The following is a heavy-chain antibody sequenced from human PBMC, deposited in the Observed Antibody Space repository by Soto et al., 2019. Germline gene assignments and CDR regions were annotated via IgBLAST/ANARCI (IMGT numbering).Heavy chain of an antibody. CDR3: ASRSRTATTNWSAFDF. D-gene: IGHD1-7*01. V-gene: IGHV3-23*01. Sequence: GGSLRLACAASGFTFNTDVMNWVRQAPGKGLEWVSTISYSAYKTHYADSVKGRFTISRDNSSDTLFLQMNSLRADDAAVYYCASRSRTATTNWSAFDFRGQGTMV. J-gene: IGHJ3*01. CDR2: ISYSAYKT. CDR1: GFTFNTDV.